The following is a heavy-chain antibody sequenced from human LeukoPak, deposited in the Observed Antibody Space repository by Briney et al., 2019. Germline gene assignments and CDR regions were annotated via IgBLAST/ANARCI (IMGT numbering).Heavy chain of an antibody. CDR3: ARDGFGTGSN. CDR2: IKQDGSEK. J-gene: IGHJ4*02. D-gene: IGHD3-16*01. CDR1: GLTFSNYW. V-gene: IGHV3-7*03. Sequence: GGPLRLSCAASGLTFSNYWMDWVRQAPGKGLEWVANIKQDGSEKNYVDSVKGRFIISRDNAKDSLYLRMNTLRADDTAVYYCARDGFGTGSNWGQGTLVTVSS.